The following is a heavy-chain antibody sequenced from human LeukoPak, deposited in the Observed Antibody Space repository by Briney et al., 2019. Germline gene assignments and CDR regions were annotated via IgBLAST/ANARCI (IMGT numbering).Heavy chain of an antibody. CDR2: IYNSGST. CDR1: GGSISSGGYY. V-gene: IGHV4-31*03. J-gene: IGHJ4*02. Sequence: NPSETLSLTCTVSGGSISSGGYYWSWIRQHPGKGLEWIGYIYNSGSTYYNPSLKSRVTISVDTSKNQFSLKLSSVTAADTAVYYCATARYYYDSSGETNVNFDYWGQGTLVTVSS. CDR3: ATARYYYDSSGETNVNFDY. D-gene: IGHD3-22*01.